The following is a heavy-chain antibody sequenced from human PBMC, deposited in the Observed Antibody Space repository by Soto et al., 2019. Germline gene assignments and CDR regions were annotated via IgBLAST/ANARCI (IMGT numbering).Heavy chain of an antibody. J-gene: IGHJ4*02. CDR3: AHIDPDLVTVGGHGGFDY. D-gene: IGHD5-12*01. Sequence: QITLKESGPPLVRPPQTLTLTCTFSGFSLTSGVGVGWIRQPPGKALEWLALIYWDDDKRYSPSLKNRLTITKDTSKNQVVLTMTNVGPVDTATYFCAHIDPDLVTVGGHGGFDYWGQGTLVTVSS. V-gene: IGHV2-5*02. CDR1: GFSLTSGVG. CDR2: IYWDDDK.